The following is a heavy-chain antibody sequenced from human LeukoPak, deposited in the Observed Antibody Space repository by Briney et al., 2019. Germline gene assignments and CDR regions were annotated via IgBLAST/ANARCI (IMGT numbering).Heavy chain of an antibody. J-gene: IGHJ4*02. V-gene: IGHV3-53*01. Sequence: PGGSLRLSCAASGFTISSYYMAWVRQASGKGLEWVPVIYHSGNTDYADSVKGRFTISRDNSKNTVYLQMSSLRAEDTAVYYCARVRVTGYSNFAYWGQGTLVTVSS. CDR2: IYHSGNT. CDR1: GFTISSYY. D-gene: IGHD3-9*01. CDR3: ARVRVTGYSNFAY.